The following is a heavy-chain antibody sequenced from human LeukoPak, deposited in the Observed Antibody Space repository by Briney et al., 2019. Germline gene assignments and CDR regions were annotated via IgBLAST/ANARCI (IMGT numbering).Heavy chain of an antibody. D-gene: IGHD3-9*01. CDR2: IYYSGST. V-gene: IGHV4-61*01. Sequence: SETLSLTCTVSGGSITSSSYYWSWIRQPPGKGLEWIGYIYYSGSTNYNPSLKSRVTISVDTSKNQFSLKLSSVTAADTAVYYCARGGNDILAGYYKGSNYYYYYMDVWGKGTTVTISS. CDR1: GGSITSSSYY. CDR3: ARGGNDILAGYYKGSNYYYYYMDV. J-gene: IGHJ6*03.